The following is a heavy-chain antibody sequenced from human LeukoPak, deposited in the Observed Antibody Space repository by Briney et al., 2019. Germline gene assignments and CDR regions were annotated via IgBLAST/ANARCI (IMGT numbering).Heavy chain of an antibody. CDR2: INPSGGST. Sequence: GASVKVSCKASGYTFTSYYMHWVRQAPGQGLEWMGIINPSGGSTSYAQKFQGRVTVTRDMSTSTVYMELSSLRSEDTAVYYCARDRLLVVVPAATPGNWFDPWGQGTLVTVSS. CDR3: ARDRLLVVVPAATPGNWFDP. CDR1: GYTFTSYY. V-gene: IGHV1-46*01. D-gene: IGHD2-2*01. J-gene: IGHJ5*02.